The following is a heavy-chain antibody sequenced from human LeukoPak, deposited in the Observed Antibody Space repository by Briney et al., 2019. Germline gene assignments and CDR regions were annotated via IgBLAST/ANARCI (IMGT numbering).Heavy chain of an antibody. CDR1: GASITSHY. J-gene: IGHJ3*02. D-gene: IGHD1-26*01. V-gene: IGHV4-59*11. CDR3: ARGMGIVGAIVAFDI. Sequence: SETLSLTCAVSGASITSHYWTWIRQPPGKGLEWIGYIYHTGNIKYNPSLNSRVTISIDTSKNQFSLKLSSVTAEDTAVYYCARGMGIVGAIVAFDIWGQGTMVTVSS. CDR2: IYHTGNI.